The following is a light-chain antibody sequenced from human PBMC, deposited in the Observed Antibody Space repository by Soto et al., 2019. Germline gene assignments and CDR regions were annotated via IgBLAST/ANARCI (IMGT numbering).Light chain of an antibody. J-gene: IGKJ4*01. CDR3: QQYGSSALT. CDR2: GAY. V-gene: IGKV3-20*01. CDR1: QSVSSIY. Sequence: EIVLTQSPGTLSLSPGERYTLSCMASQSVSSIYLAWYQQKPGQAPRLLIYGAYSRPTGIPDRFSGSGSGTDFTLTISRLEPEDFAVYYCQQYGSSALTVGGGTQVEIK.